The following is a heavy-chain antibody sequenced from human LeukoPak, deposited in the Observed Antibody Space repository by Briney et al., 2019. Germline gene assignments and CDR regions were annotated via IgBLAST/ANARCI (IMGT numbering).Heavy chain of an antibody. CDR2: ISGSGGST. CDR3: AKGQIVATILSAIDY. V-gene: IGHV3-23*01. Sequence: SGGSLRLSCAASGFTFSSYAMSWVRQAPGKGLEWVSAISGSGGSTYYADSVEGRFTISRDNSKNTLYLQMDSLRAEDTAVYYCAKGQIVATILSAIDYWGQGTLVTVSS. CDR1: GFTFSSYA. J-gene: IGHJ4*02. D-gene: IGHD5-12*01.